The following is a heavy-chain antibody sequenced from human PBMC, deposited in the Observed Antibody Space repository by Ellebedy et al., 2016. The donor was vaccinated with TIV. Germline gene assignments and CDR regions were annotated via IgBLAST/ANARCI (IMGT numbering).Heavy chain of an antibody. CDR3: ARTVSSRSGYFHYYGMDV. J-gene: IGHJ6*02. D-gene: IGHD4-11*01. V-gene: IGHV4-31*03. Sequence: SETLSLXXNVSGDSISNNDYYWSWIRQHPGKGLEWIGYIHHSGSAFYSPALESRSTISVDTSKNQFSLKLSSVTAADAAVYYCARTVSSRSGYFHYYGMDVWGQGTTVTVSS. CDR2: IHHSGSA. CDR1: GDSISNNDYY.